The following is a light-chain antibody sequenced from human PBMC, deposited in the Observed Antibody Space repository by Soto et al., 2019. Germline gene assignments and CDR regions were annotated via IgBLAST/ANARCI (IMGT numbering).Light chain of an antibody. CDR2: GAS. V-gene: IGKV3-20*01. CDR3: QQYRDSLGT. Sequence: EIVLSQSPGTLSLSPREKATKSCRARQNVISTYLAWYQQKPCQAPRLLIYGASSRATGILDRFSGSGSGTDFTLFISRLEPEDFAVYYCQQYRDSLGTFGQGTKVDIK. CDR1: QNVISTY. J-gene: IGKJ1*01.